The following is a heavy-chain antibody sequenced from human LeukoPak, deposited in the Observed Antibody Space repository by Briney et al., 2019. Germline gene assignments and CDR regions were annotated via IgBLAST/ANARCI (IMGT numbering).Heavy chain of an antibody. CDR3: ARLGFYYYYMDV. J-gene: IGHJ6*03. CDR2: INHSGST. D-gene: IGHD2-2*03. CDR1: GYSISSGYY. V-gene: IGHV4-38-2*02. Sequence: SETLSLTCTVSGYSISSGYYWGWIRQPPGKGLEWIGEINHSGSTNYNPSLKSRVTISVDTSKNQFSLKLSSVTAADTAVYYCARLGFYYYYMDVWGKGTTVTISS.